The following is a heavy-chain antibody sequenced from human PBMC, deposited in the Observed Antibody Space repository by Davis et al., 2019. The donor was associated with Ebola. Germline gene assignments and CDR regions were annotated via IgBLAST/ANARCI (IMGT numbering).Heavy chain of an antibody. CDR3: ARENVNIVAS. D-gene: IGHD5-12*01. V-gene: IGHV3-7*01. J-gene: IGHJ4*02. Sequence: PGGSLRLSCAASGFTFIGHWMSWVRQAPGKGLEWVANIKQDGSEKYYVDSVKGRFTISRDNAKNSLYLQMNSLRAEDTAVYYCARENVNIVASWGQGTLVTVSS. CDR1: GFTFIGHW. CDR2: IKQDGSEK.